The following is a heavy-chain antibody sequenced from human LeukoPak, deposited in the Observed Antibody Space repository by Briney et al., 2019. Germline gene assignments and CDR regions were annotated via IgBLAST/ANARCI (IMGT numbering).Heavy chain of an antibody. D-gene: IGHD1-26*01. CDR1: GYTFTSYG. CDR2: IIPIFGTA. V-gene: IGHV1-69*05. CDR3: ARESGGVGATTPLSY. Sequence: GASVKVSCKASGYTFTSYGISWVRQAPGQGLEWMGGIIPIFGTANYAQKFQGRVTITTDESTSTAYMELSSLRPEDTAVYYCARESGGVGATTPLSYWGQGTLVTVSS. J-gene: IGHJ4*02.